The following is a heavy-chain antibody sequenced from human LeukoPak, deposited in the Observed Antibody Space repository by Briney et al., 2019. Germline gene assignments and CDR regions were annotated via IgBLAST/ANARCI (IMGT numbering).Heavy chain of an antibody. J-gene: IGHJ4*02. CDR3: ARDRIQLGYCSGGSCPLGY. D-gene: IGHD2-15*01. CDR2: ISAYNGNT. Sequence: ASVKVSCKAAGYTFTSYGISWVLQAPGQGLEWMGWISAYNGNTNYAQKLQGRVTMTTDTSTSTAYMELRSLRSDDTAVYYCARDRIQLGYCSGGSCPLGYWGQGTLVTVSS. CDR1: GYTFTSYG. V-gene: IGHV1-18*01.